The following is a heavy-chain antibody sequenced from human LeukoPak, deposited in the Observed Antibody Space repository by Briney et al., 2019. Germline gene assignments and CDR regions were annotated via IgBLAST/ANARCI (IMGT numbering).Heavy chain of an antibody. D-gene: IGHD3-16*01. CDR1: GFTFSSYS. V-gene: IGHV3-21*01. CDR2: ISSSSSYI. Sequence: GGSLRLSCAASGFTFSSYSMNWVRQAPGKGLEWVSSISSSSSYIYYADSVKGRFTISRDNAKNSLYLQMNSLRPEDTAVYYCAEDQNWGNPRYCFDYWGQGTLVTVSS. J-gene: IGHJ4*02. CDR3: AEDQNWGNPRYCFDY.